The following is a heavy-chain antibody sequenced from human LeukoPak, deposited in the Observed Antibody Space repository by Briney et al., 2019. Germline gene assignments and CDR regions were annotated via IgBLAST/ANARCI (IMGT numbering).Heavy chain of an antibody. CDR2: VTSSGDYI. CDR1: GFTFSDYN. D-gene: IGHD2-15*01. Sequence: PGGSLRLSCTASGFTFSDYNMNWVRQAPGKGLEWVSSVTSSGDYIYYADSVKGRFTISRDNAKNSLYLQMNSLRDEDTAVFYCARQRQGSFDYWGQGTLVTVSS. J-gene: IGHJ4*02. V-gene: IGHV3-21*01. CDR3: ARQRQGSFDY.